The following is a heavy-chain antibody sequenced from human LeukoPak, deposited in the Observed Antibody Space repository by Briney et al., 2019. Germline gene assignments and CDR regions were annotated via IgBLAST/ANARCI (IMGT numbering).Heavy chain of an antibody. J-gene: IGHJ4*02. CDR2: KNPNSGNT. CDR1: GDSITSYD. D-gene: IGHD6-6*01. Sequence: GASVMGSCKAAGDSITSYDIHRVRQATGQWLEWMGWKNPNSGNTGYAQKFQGRVTMTGNTSISTAYMELSSLRSEDTAVYYCARAVAARRADYWGQGTLVTVSS. V-gene: IGHV1-8*01. CDR3: ARAVAARRADY.